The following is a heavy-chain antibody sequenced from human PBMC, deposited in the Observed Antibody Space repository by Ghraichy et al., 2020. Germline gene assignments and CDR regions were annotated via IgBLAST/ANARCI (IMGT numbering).Heavy chain of an antibody. D-gene: IGHD2-15*01. CDR1: GFTFSSYS. CDR3: ARLYPEEKELLGGSDP. Sequence: GGSLRLSCAASGFTFSSYSMNWVRQAPGKGLEWVSSISSSSSYIYYADSVKGRFTISRDNAKNSLYLQMNSLRAEDTAVYYCARLYPEEKELLGGSDPWGQGTLVTVSS. CDR2: ISSSSSYI. V-gene: IGHV3-21*01. J-gene: IGHJ5*02.